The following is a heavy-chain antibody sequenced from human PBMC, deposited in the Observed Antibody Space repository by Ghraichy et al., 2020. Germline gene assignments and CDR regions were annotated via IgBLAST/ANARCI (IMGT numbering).Heavy chain of an antibody. CDR2: FDPEDGET. CDR1: GYTLTELS. J-gene: IGHJ6*02. Sequence: ASVKVSCKVSGYTLTELSMHWVRQAPGKGLEWMGGFDPEDGETIYAQKFQGRVTMTEDTSTDTAYMELSSLRSEDTAVYYCATDLPQGIAEPYYYYGMDVWGHGTTVTVSS. V-gene: IGHV1-24*01. CDR3: ATDLPQGIAEPYYYYGMDV. D-gene: IGHD6-13*01.